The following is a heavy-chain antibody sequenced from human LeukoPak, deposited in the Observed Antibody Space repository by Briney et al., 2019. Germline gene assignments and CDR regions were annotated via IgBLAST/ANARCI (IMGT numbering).Heavy chain of an antibody. CDR3: ARDVLVAATGSWFDR. Sequence: SETLSLTCTVSGGSISSYYWSWIRQPPGKGMEWIGYIYYSGSTNYNPSLKSRVSISVDTSKNQFSLKLSSVTAADTAVYYCARDVLVAATGSWFDRWGQGTLVTVSS. V-gene: IGHV4-59*01. CDR2: IYYSGST. CDR1: GGSISSYY. D-gene: IGHD2-15*01. J-gene: IGHJ5*02.